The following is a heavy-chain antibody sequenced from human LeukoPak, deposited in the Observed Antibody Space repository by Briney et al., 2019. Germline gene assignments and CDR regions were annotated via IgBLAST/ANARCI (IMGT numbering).Heavy chain of an antibody. CDR2: IYTSGST. J-gene: IGHJ4*02. V-gene: IGHV4-4*07. Sequence: SETLSLTCTVSGGSISSYYWSWLRQPAGKGLEWIGRIYTSGSTNYNPSLKSRVTISVDTSKNQFSLKLSSVTAADTAVYYCARDLGAYCGGDCYSQLFDYWGQGTLVTVSS. CDR1: GGSISSYY. CDR3: ARDLGAYCGGDCYSQLFDY. D-gene: IGHD2-21*02.